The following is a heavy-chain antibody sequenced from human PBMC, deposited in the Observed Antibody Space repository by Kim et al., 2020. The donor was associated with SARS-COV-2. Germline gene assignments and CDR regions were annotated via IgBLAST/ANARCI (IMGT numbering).Heavy chain of an antibody. CDR3: ARDQVGATGNLGY. Sequence: YADTVKGRFAITRDNTKNPLYRQMNSLRAEDTAVYYCARDQVGATGNLGYWGQGTLVTVSS. J-gene: IGHJ4*02. V-gene: IGHV3-33*01. D-gene: IGHD1-26*01.